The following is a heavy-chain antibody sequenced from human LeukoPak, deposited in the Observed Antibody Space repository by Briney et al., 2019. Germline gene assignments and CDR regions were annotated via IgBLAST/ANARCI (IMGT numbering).Heavy chain of an antibody. CDR2: FYYTGTT. D-gene: IGHD6-13*01. J-gene: IGHJ4*02. Sequence: SETLSLTSTVSGGSISSSSYYWGWIRQPPGKGLEWIGSFYYTGTTYYNPSLKSRVTISVDTSKNQFSLKVSSVTAADTAVYYCARRAAAHSNFDYWGQGTLVTVSS. CDR1: GGSISSSSYY. CDR3: ARRAAAHSNFDY. V-gene: IGHV4-39*01.